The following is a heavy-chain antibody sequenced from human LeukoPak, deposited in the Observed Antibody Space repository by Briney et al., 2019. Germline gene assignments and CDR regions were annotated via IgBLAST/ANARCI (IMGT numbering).Heavy chain of an antibody. CDR1: GFTFSSYE. Sequence: GGSLRLSCAASGFTFSSYEMNWVRQAPGKGLEWIGRIKSKTDGGTTDYGAPVKGRFTISRDDSKNTLYLQMNSLKTEDTALYYCITEWYDPWGQGTLVTVSS. CDR2: IKSKTDGGTT. V-gene: IGHV3-15*01. J-gene: IGHJ5*02. CDR3: ITEWYDP.